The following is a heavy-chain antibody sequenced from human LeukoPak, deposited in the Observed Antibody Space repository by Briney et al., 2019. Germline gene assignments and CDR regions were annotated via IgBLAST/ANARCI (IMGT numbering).Heavy chain of an antibody. CDR2: IRGSGDST. J-gene: IGHJ4*02. D-gene: IGHD4-23*01. V-gene: IGHV3-23*01. Sequence: GGSLRLSCAASGFTFTNYAMPGFRQPPGKGLEWVSSIRGSGDSTYYADSVKGRFTISRDNSKNTMYLQMSSLRAEDTALYYCARAETTVVTPGSYWGQGTLVTVSS. CDR3: ARAETTVVTPGSY. CDR1: GFTFTNYA.